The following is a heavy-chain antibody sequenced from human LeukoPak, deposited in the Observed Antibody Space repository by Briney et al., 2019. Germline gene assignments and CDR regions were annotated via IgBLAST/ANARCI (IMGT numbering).Heavy chain of an antibody. CDR2: IRNDGSNK. D-gene: IGHD2-21*02. V-gene: IGHV3-30*02. Sequence: PGGSLRLSCAASGFTFSSYGMHWVRQAPGKGLEWVAFIRNDGSNKYYADSVKGRFSISRDNSKNTLYLQMNSLRAEDTAVYYCAKDFNEGDLSYWGQGTLVTVSS. CDR3: AKDFNEGDLSY. J-gene: IGHJ4*02. CDR1: GFTFSSYG.